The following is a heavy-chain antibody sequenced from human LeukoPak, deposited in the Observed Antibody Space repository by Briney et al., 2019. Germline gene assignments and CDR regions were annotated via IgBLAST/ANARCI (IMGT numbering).Heavy chain of an antibody. CDR1: GFTFSSYA. D-gene: IGHD4-17*01. Sequence: GGSLRLSCTSSGFTFSSYAMSWVRQAPGKGLEWVSAISGSGGSTYYADSVKSRFTISRDNSKNTLYLQMNSLRAEDTAVYYCAKFNAMTTMTPFDYWGQGTLVTVSS. CDR2: ISGSGGST. V-gene: IGHV3-23*01. CDR3: AKFNAMTTMTPFDY. J-gene: IGHJ4*02.